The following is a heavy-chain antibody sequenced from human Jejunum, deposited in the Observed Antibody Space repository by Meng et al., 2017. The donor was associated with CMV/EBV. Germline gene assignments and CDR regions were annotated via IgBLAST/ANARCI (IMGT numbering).Heavy chain of an antibody. CDR1: GDTFTSYY. D-gene: IGHD6-19*01. J-gene: IGHJ4*02. V-gene: IGHV1-46*03. CDR3: TRGGGGSGGRFDY. Sequence: QVQGVQAGAEVKKPGASGKVSCKASGDTFTSYYIHWVRQAPGQGLEWMGKINPSGVSTSYAQKFQGRVTMTRDTSTSAVYMELSSLKSEDTAVYYCTRGGGGSGGRFDYWGQGTLVTVSS. CDR2: INPSGVST.